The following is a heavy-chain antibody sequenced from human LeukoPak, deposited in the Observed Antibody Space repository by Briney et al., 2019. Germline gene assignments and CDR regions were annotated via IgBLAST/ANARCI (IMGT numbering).Heavy chain of an antibody. Sequence: GGSLRLSCAASGFTFSSYSMNWVRQAPGKGLEWVSSISSSSSYIYYADSVKGRFTISRDNAKNSLYLQMNSLRAEDTAVYYCARDGSGHGAFDIWGQGTMVTVSS. CDR1: GFTFSSYS. CDR2: ISSSSSYI. V-gene: IGHV3-21*04. CDR3: ARDGSGHGAFDI. J-gene: IGHJ3*02.